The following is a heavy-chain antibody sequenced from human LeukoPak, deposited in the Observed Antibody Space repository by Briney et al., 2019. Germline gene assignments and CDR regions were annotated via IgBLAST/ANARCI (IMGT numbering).Heavy chain of an antibody. J-gene: IGHJ6*02. V-gene: IGHV3-30*18. Sequence: GRSLRLSCAASGFTFSSYGMHWVRQAPGKGLEWVAVISYDGSNKYYADSVKGRFTISRDNSKNTLYLQMNSLRAEDTAAYYCAKDLRGGDYYYGMDVWGQGTTVTVSS. D-gene: IGHD2-21*01. CDR2: ISYDGSNK. CDR1: GFTFSSYG. CDR3: AKDLRGGDYYYGMDV.